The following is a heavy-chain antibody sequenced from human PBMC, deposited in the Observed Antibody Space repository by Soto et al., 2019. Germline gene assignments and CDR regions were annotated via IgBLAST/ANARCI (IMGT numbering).Heavy chain of an antibody. CDR1: GGSVSSGSYY. D-gene: IGHD1-1*01. CDR2: IYYSGST. J-gene: IGHJ4*02. Sequence: SETLSLTCTVSGGSVSSGSYYWSWIRQPPGKGLEWIGYIYYSGSTNYNPSLKSRVTISVDTSKNQFSLKLSSVTAADTAVYYCARGDWNPPRPDYLGQGTLVTAPQ. CDR3: ARGDWNPPRPDY. V-gene: IGHV4-61*01.